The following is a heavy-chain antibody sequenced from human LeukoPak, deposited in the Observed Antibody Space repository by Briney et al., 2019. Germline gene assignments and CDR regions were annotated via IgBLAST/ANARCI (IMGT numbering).Heavy chain of an antibody. V-gene: IGHV4-34*01. CDR3: ARVGVTYLGYCYYGMDV. CDR1: GGSFSGYY. D-gene: IGHD3-3*01. J-gene: IGHJ6*02. CDR2: INHSGST. Sequence: SETLSLTCAVYGGSFSGYYWSWIRQPPGKGLEWIGEINHSGSTNYNPSLKSRVTISVDTSKNQFSLKLSSVTAADTAVYYCARVGVTYLGYCYYGMDVWGQGTTVTVSS.